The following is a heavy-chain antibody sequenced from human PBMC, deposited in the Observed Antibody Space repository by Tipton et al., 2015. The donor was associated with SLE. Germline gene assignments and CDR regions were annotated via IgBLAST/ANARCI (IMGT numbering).Heavy chain of an antibody. Sequence: TLSLTCTVSGGSISSYYWSWIRQPPGKGLEWIGYIYYSGSTNYNPSLKSRVTISVDTSKNQLSLKLTSVTAADTAVYYCARENVAADGALDVWGQGTMVTVSS. V-gene: IGHV4-59*12. CDR2: IYYSGST. CDR3: ARENVAADGALDV. CDR1: GGSISSYY. J-gene: IGHJ3*01. D-gene: IGHD6-13*01.